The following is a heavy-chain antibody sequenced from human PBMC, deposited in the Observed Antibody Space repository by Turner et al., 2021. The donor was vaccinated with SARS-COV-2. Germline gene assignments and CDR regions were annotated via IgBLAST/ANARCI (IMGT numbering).Heavy chain of an antibody. CDR1: GGSISSSSYY. CDR2: IYYSGST. Sequence: QLQLQESGPGQVKPSETLSLPCTVSGGSISSSSYYWGWIRQPPGKGLEWIGSIYYSGSTYYNPSLKSRVTISVDTSKNQFSLKLSSVTAADTAVYYCARRRFMSGYSFDYWGQGTLVTVSS. J-gene: IGHJ4*02. D-gene: IGHD3-3*01. CDR3: ARRRFMSGYSFDY. V-gene: IGHV4-39*01.